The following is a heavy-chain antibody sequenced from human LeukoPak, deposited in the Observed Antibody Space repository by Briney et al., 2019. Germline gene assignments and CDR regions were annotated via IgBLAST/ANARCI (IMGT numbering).Heavy chain of an antibody. CDR1: GXTFSSNW. D-gene: IGHD1-26*01. Sequence: GGSLRLSCAASGXTFSSNWIHWVRQVPGKGLVWVSRISPDGTSTTYADSVKGRFTISRDNAKNTLYLQMNTLRAEDTAVYYCVYSGNFRSDYWGQGTLVTVSS. CDR3: VYSGNFRSDY. CDR2: ISPDGTST. V-gene: IGHV3-74*01. J-gene: IGHJ4*02.